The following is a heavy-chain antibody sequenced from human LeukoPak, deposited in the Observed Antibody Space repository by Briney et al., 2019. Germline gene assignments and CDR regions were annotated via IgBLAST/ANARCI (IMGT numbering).Heavy chain of an antibody. CDR1: GGSITSGGYF. CDR3: ASPTTMTTAIDY. J-gene: IGHJ4*02. D-gene: IGHD4-17*01. V-gene: IGHV4-39*01. Sequence: SETLSLTCTVSGGSITSGGYFWGWIRQPPGKGLEWIGSIYYIGSPYYNPSLKSRVTISLDTSKNQLSLKLSSVTAADTAVYYCASPTTMTTAIDYWGQGTLVAVSS. CDR2: IYYIGSP.